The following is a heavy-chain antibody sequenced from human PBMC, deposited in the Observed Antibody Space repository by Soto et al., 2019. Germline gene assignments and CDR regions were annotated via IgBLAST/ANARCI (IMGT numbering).Heavy chain of an antibody. D-gene: IGHD3-22*01. CDR1: GGTFSSYA. J-gene: IGHJ3*02. Sequence: SVKVSCKASGGTFSSYAISWVRQAPGQGLEWMGGIIPIFGTANYAQKFQGRATITADTSTSTAYMELSSLRSEDTAVYYCARGNRDPQYYSDNSDYYDAFDIWGQGTVVTVSS. CDR2: IIPIFGTA. V-gene: IGHV1-69*06. CDR3: ARGNRDPQYYSDNSDYYDAFDI.